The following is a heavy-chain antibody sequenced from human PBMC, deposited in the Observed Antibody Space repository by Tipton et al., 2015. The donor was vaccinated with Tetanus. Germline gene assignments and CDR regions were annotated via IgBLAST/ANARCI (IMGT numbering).Heavy chain of an antibody. CDR2: NGGSKGVE. Sequence: QLVQSGAEVKKLGASVKVSCRASGYTFTTYGINWVRQAPGQGLEWLGWNGGSKGVEHYTQKFQGRVTMATDTSANTAYMEQRSLRSDDTAVYFCARLVKQWLVPEDYWGQGTLVTVSS. J-gene: IGHJ4*02. CDR3: ARLVKQWLVPEDY. V-gene: IGHV1-18*01. CDR1: GYTFTTYG. D-gene: IGHD6-19*01.